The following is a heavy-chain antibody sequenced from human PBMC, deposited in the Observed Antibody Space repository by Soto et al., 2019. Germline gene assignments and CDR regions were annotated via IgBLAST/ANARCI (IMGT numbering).Heavy chain of an antibody. CDR3: AGGLMVPPSIGSDY. J-gene: IGHJ4*02. V-gene: IGHV3-21*01. Sequence: GGSLRLSCAASGFTFSSYSMNWVRQAPGKGLEWVSSISSSSSYIYYADSVKGRFTISRDNAKNSLYLQMNSLRAEDTAVYYCAGGLMVPPSIGSDYWGQGTLVTVSS. CDR2: ISSSSSYI. D-gene: IGHD2-2*01. CDR1: GFTFSSYS.